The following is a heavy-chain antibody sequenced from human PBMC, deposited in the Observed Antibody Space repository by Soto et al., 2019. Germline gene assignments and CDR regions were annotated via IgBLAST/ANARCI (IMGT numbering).Heavy chain of an antibody. CDR3: ARVEKGVPTYYYSGLDV. V-gene: IGHV3-48*02. J-gene: IGHJ6*02. CDR1: GFTFSTYT. D-gene: IGHD2-8*01. CDR2: IASSSSTT. Sequence: GSLRLSCAASGFTFSTYTMNWVRQAPGKGLEWVSNIASSSSTTYYADSVQGRFTISRDNAKNSLFLQMNSLRDEDTAVYYCARVEKGVPTYYYSGLDVWGQGTTVTVSS.